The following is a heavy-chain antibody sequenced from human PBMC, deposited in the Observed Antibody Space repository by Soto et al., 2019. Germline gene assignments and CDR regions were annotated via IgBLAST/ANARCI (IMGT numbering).Heavy chain of an antibody. D-gene: IGHD3-22*01. CDR3: ARADYDSSGYFHGMDV. J-gene: IGHJ6*02. Sequence: PGGSLRLSCAASGFTFSSYDMHWVRQATGKGLEWVSAIGTAGDTYYPGSVKGRFTISRENAKNSLYLQMNSLRAEDTAVYYCARADYDSSGYFHGMDVWGQGTTVTVSS. CDR2: IGTAGDT. V-gene: IGHV3-13*01. CDR1: GFTFSSYD.